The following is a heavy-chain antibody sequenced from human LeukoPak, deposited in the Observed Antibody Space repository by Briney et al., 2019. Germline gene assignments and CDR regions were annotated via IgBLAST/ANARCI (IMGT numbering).Heavy chain of an antibody. CDR3: ARDAGSGNLDAFDI. Sequence: GGSLRLSCAASGFTFSSYAMSWVRQAPGKGLEWVSAISGSGGSTYYADSVKGRFTISRDNSKNTLYPQMNSLRVEDTATYYCARDAGSGNLDAFDIWGQGTMVTVSS. D-gene: IGHD3-3*01. J-gene: IGHJ3*02. V-gene: IGHV3-23*01. CDR2: ISGSGGST. CDR1: GFTFSSYA.